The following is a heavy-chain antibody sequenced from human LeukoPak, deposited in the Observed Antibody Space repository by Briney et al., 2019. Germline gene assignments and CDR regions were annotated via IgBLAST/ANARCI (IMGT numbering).Heavy chain of an antibody. CDR2: ISAYNGNT. V-gene: IGHV1-18*01. CDR3: ARGPYCSGGTCYSQYFDY. CDR1: GYTFTSYG. D-gene: IGHD2-15*01. Sequence: ASVKVSCKASGYTFTSYGISWVRQAPGQGLEWMGWISAYNGNTNYAQKLQGRVTMTTYTSTSTAYMELGSLRSDDTAVYYCARGPYCSGGTCYSQYFDYWGQGTLVTVSS. J-gene: IGHJ4*02.